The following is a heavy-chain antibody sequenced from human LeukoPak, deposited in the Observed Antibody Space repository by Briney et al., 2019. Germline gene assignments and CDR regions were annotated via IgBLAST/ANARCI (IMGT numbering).Heavy chain of an antibody. J-gene: IGHJ6*03. CDR2: ISSSSSYI. D-gene: IGHD3-22*01. CDR1: GFTFSSYS. V-gene: IGHV3-21*01. CDR3: ARSSGYRYYYYYMVV. Sequence: GGSLRLSCAASGFTFSSYSMNWVRQAPGKGLEWVSSISSSSSYIYYADSVKGRFTISRDNAKNSLYLQMNSLRAEDTAVYYCARSSGYRYYYYYMVVWGKGTTVTVSS.